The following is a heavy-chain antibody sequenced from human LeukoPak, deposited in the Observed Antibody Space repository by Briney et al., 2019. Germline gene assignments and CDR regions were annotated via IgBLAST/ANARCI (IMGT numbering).Heavy chain of an antibody. CDR1: GYTFTGYY. Sequence: ASVKVSCKASGYTFTGYYMHWVRQAPGQGLEWMGWINPNSGGTNYAQKFQGRVTMTRDTSISTAYMELSRLRSDDTAVYYCARDVGVNIPYYFDYWGQGTLVTVSS. CDR3: ARDVGVNIPYYFDY. V-gene: IGHV1-2*02. J-gene: IGHJ4*02. CDR2: INPNSGGT. D-gene: IGHD3-3*01.